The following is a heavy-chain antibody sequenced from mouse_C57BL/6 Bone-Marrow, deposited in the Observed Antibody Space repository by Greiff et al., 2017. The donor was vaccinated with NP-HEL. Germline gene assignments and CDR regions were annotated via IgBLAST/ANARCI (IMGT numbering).Heavy chain of an antibody. D-gene: IGHD2-2*01. CDR3: AGEGLRRGFAY. CDR2: IYPRSGNT. CDR1: GYTFTSYG. Sequence: VKLMESGAELARPGASVKLSCKASGYTFTSYGISWVKQRTGQGLEWIGEIYPRSGNTYYNEKFKGKATLTADKSSSTAYMGLGSLTSEDSAVYFCAGEGLRRGFAYWGQGTLVTVSA. V-gene: IGHV1-81*01. J-gene: IGHJ3*01.